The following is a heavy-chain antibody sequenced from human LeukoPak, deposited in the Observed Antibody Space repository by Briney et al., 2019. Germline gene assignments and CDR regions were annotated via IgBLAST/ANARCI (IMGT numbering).Heavy chain of an antibody. J-gene: IGHJ6*03. D-gene: IGHD3-10*02. CDR3: ARGVRGVFNYYYYYYMDV. Sequence: PGGSLRLSCASSGFTFSSFWMSWVRQAPGKGLEWVANIKQDGSEKYYVDSVKGRFTISRDNAKNSLYLQMSSLRAEDTAVYYCARGVRGVFNYYYYYYMDVWGKGTTVTVSS. CDR1: GFTFSSFW. CDR2: IKQDGSEK. V-gene: IGHV3-7*01.